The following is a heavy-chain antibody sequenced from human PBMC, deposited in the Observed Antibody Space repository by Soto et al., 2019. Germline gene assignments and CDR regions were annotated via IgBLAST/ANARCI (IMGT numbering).Heavy chain of an antibody. CDR1: GYTFTSYA. J-gene: IGHJ6*03. D-gene: IGHD2-15*01. CDR2: INAGNGNT. Sequence: ASVKVSCKASGYTFTSYAMHWVRQAPGQRLEWMGWINAGNGNTKYSQKFQGRVTITRDTSASTAYMELSSLRSEDTAVYYCAIDREYFSGGSCEWGYYYYMDVWGKGTTVTVSS. CDR3: AIDREYFSGGSCEWGYYYYMDV. V-gene: IGHV1-3*01.